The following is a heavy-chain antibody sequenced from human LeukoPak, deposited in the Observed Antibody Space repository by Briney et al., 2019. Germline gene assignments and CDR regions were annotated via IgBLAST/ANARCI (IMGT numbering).Heavy chain of an antibody. CDR1: GYSFTSYW. V-gene: IGHV5-51*01. CDR2: IFPGNSDT. CDR3: VRHNNYALDY. D-gene: IGHD5-18*01. Sequence: GESLKISCEGSGYSFTSYWIGWARQMPGKGLGWMAIIFPGNSDTIYCPSFQGQVTISADKSSSTAYLQWRGLKASDTAMYYCVRHNNYALDYWGQGTLVTVSS. J-gene: IGHJ4*02.